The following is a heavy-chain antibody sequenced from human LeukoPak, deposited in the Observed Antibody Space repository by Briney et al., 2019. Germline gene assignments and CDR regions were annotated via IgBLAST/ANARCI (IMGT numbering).Heavy chain of an antibody. CDR2: ISYDGSNK. J-gene: IGHJ4*02. CDR1: GFTFSSYA. D-gene: IGHD1-14*01. V-gene: IGHV3-30*04. CDR3: ARGGVNPVDH. Sequence: GGSLRLSCAASGFTFSSYAMHWVRQAPGKGLEWEAVISYDGSNKYYADSVKGRFTISRDNAKSILYLQMNNLRAEDTAMYFCARGGVNPVDHWGQGTLVTVSS.